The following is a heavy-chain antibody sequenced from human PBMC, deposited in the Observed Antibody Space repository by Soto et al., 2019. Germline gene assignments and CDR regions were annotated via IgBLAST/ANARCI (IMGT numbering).Heavy chain of an antibody. CDR2: IYPGDSDT. D-gene: IGHD2-15*01. CDR3: AIRGYCSGGSCYPADWDYYYYGMDV. Sequence: PGESLKISCKGSGYSFTSYWIGWVRQMPGKGLEWMGIIYPGDSDTRYSPSFQGQVTISADKSISTAYLQWSSLKASDTAMYYCAIRGYCSGGSCYPADWDYYYYGMDVWGQGTTVTVSS. V-gene: IGHV5-51*01. CDR1: GYSFTSYW. J-gene: IGHJ6*02.